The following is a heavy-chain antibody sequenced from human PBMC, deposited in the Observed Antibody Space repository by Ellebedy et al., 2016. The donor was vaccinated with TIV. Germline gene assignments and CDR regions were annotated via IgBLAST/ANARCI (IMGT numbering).Heavy chain of an antibody. CDR1: GFIFNHYS. Sequence: PGGSLRLSCAASGFIFNHYSMNWVRQAPGKGLEWISSISSTGYYIYYADSVKGRFTISRDDAKNSLYLQMHSLRAEDTAVYYCARPPAAVAGQDYWGQGTPVTVSS. J-gene: IGHJ4*02. CDR3: ARPPAAVAGQDY. CDR2: ISSTGYYI. D-gene: IGHD6-19*01. V-gene: IGHV3-21*04.